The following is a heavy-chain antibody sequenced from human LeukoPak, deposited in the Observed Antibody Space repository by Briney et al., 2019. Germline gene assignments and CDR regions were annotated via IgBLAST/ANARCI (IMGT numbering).Heavy chain of an antibody. Sequence: GGSLRLSCAASRCTFSSHNMNWVRKAPGMGLEWVSYIGSSSSPIYYADSVKGRFTISRDNAKNSLYLQMNSLRAEDTAVYYCARPYSSGWDYFDYWGQGTLVTVSS. CDR2: IGSSSSPI. J-gene: IGHJ4*02. CDR1: RCTFSSHN. CDR3: ARPYSSGWDYFDY. D-gene: IGHD6-19*01. V-gene: IGHV3-48*01.